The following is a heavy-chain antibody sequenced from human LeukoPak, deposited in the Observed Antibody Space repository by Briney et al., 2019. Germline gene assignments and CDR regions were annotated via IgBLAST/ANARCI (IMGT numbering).Heavy chain of an antibody. D-gene: IGHD5-18*01. V-gene: IGHV3-23*01. CDR3: AKDIGGGTAMAPRFDY. CDR2: ISGSGGST. CDR1: GFTFSSYA. Sequence: GGSLRLSCAASGFTFSSYAMSWVRQAPGKGLEWVSAISGSGGSTYYADSVKGRFTISRDNSKNTLYLQMNSLRAEDTALYYCAKDIGGGTAMAPRFDYWGQGTLVTVSS. J-gene: IGHJ4*02.